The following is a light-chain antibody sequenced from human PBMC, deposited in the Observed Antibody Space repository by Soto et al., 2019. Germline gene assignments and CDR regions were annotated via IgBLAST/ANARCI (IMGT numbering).Light chain of an antibody. CDR2: AAS. V-gene: IGKV4-1*01. J-gene: IGKJ4*01. CDR1: QSVLYDSNNKNY. CDR3: QQLNSYPLT. Sequence: DIVMTQSPDSLAVSLGERATINCKSSQSVLYDSNNKNYLAWYQQKPGKAPKLLIYAASTLQSGVPSRFSGSGSGTEFTLTISSLQPEDFATYYCQQLNSYPLTFGGGTKVDIK.